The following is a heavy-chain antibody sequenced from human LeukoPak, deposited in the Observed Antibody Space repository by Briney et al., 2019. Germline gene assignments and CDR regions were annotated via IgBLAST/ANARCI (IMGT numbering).Heavy chain of an antibody. CDR3: TRVAYCTTITCYAGDY. J-gene: IGHJ4*02. Sequence: AGGSLRLSCAASAFTFRNYWMSWVRQAPGKGLEWVANINQDGSEKYYVDSVKGRFTISRDNAKNSLYLQMISLRAEDTAVYYCTRVAYCTTITCYAGDYWGQGTLVTVSS. CDR2: INQDGSEK. D-gene: IGHD2-2*01. CDR1: AFTFRNYW. V-gene: IGHV3-7*01.